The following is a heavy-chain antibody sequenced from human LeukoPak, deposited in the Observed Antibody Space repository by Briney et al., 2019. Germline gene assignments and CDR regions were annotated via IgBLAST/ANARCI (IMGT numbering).Heavy chain of an antibody. Sequence: GGSLRLSCAASGFTFSAFAMTWVRQAAGKGLEWVSTITDDGYNTYSADSVKGRITFSRDNSKNTLSLQLRSLSAEDTAVYYCAKDLSYTSGASDHWGQGTLVTVSS. CDR1: GFTFSAFA. D-gene: IGHD6-19*01. J-gene: IGHJ4*02. CDR2: ITDDGYNT. CDR3: AKDLSYTSGASDH. V-gene: IGHV3-23*01.